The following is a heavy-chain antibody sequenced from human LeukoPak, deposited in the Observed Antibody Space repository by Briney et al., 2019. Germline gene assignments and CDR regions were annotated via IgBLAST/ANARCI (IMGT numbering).Heavy chain of an antibody. V-gene: IGHV3-66*01. CDR2: IYSGGST. CDR1: GFTVSSNY. CDR3: ARYCSGGSCPRAIDY. J-gene: IGHJ4*02. Sequence: GGSLRLSCAASGFTVSSNYMSWVRQAPGKGLEWVSVIYSGGSTYYADSVKGRFTISRDNSKNTLYLQMNSLRAEDTAVYYCARYCSGGSCPRAIDYWGQGTLVAVSS. D-gene: IGHD2-15*01.